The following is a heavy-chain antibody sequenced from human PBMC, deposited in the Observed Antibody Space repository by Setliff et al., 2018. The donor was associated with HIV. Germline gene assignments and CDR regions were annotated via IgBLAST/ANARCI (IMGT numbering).Heavy chain of an antibody. J-gene: IGHJ3*02. Sequence: PGESLKISCRGFGYSFTTYWIGWVRQVPGKGLEWMGIIHPGDSDTTYSLSFQGQVTISVDKSINTAYLQWSSLKASDTAMYYCARRGISGWQSHGFDIWGQGTMVTVSS. CDR2: IHPGDSDT. D-gene: IGHD6-19*01. CDR3: ARRGISGWQSHGFDI. CDR1: GYSFTTYW. V-gene: IGHV5-51*01.